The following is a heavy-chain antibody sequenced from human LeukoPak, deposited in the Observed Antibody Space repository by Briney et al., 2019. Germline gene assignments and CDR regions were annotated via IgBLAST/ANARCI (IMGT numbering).Heavy chain of an antibody. CDR2: IHYGGNT. Sequence: PSEPLSLTCTVSGGSLSSTSSYWGWIRQPPGKGLEWIGYIHYGGNTNYNPSLKSRVTISFDTSKNRFSPNLISATAADTAVYYCARLPGGYWGQGTLVIVSS. D-gene: IGHD1-26*01. CDR1: GGSLSSTSSY. CDR3: ARLPGGY. J-gene: IGHJ4*02. V-gene: IGHV4-39*01.